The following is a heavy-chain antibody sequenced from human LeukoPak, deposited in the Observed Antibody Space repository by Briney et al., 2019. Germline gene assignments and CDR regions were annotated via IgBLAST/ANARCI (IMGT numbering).Heavy chain of an antibody. CDR2: IYYSGST. J-gene: IGHJ4*02. CDR3: ATADWESFYFDS. CDR1: GASISSGGFY. Sequence: PSETLSLTCTVSGASISSGGFYWNWIRQHPGKGPEWIGYIYYSGSTYYNPSLKTRVTISVDTSKNQFSLKLSSVTAADTAVYYCATADWESFYFDSWGQGALVAVSS. V-gene: IGHV4-31*03. D-gene: IGHD1-26*01.